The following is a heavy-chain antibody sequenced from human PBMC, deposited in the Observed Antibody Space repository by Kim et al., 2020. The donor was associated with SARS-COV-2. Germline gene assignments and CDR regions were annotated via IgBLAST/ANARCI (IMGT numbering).Heavy chain of an antibody. J-gene: IGHJ4*02. D-gene: IGHD2-15*01. CDR1: GYTFTSYG. V-gene: IGHV1-18*01. CDR2: SSAYNGNT. Sequence: ASVKVSCKASGYTFTSYGISWVRQAPGQGLEWMGWSSAYNGNTNYAQKLQGRVTSPTDTSPSTASVERRSLRSDDTALDACAGDSDGNLGYCSGGSCHLSXYWGXGTLVTVSS. CDR3: AGDSDGNLGYCSGGSCHLSXY.